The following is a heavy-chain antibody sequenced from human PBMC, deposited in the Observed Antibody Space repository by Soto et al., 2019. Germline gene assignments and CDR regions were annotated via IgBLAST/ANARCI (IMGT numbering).Heavy chain of an antibody. D-gene: IGHD3-10*02. Sequence: QVQLQESGPGLVKPSETLSLTCTVYGGSISSYYWSWIRQPPGKGLEWIGYIYYSGSTNHNPSLKSRVTISVDTSKNQFSLKLSSVTAADTAVYYCARTLFGWGIWFDPWGQGTLVTVSS. CDR2: IYYSGST. CDR1: GGSISSYY. V-gene: IGHV4-59*01. CDR3: ARTLFGWGIWFDP. J-gene: IGHJ5*02.